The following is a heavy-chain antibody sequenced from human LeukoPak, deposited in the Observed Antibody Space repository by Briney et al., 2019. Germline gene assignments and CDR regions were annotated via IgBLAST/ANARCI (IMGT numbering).Heavy chain of an antibody. CDR1: GFILSDHY. CDR3: VWTDVH. CDR2: TNNKANSYST. J-gene: IGHJ4*02. V-gene: IGHV3-72*01. Sequence: GGSLRLSCAVSGFILSDHYMDCVRQAPGKGLEWVGRTNNKANSYSTEYAASVKGRCTISRDDSKNSLYLQMNSLKIEDTAVYYCVWTDVHWGQGTLVTVSS. D-gene: IGHD3/OR15-3a*01.